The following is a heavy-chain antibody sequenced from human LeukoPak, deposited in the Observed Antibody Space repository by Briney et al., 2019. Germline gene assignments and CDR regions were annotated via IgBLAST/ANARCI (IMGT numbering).Heavy chain of an antibody. CDR3: ARRKSSSSGYNWFDP. CDR1: GGSISSYY. J-gene: IGHJ5*02. V-gene: IGHV4-59*08. D-gene: IGHD6-6*01. CDR2: IYYSGST. Sequence: SETLSLTCTVSGGSISSYYWSWIRQPPGKGLEWIGYIYYSGSTNYNPSLKSRVTISVDTSKNQFSLKLSSVTAADTAVYYCARRKSSSSGYNWFDPWSQGTLVTVSS.